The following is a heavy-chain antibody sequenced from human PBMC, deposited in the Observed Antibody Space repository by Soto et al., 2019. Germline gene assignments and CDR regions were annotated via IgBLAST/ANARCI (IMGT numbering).Heavy chain of an antibody. J-gene: IGHJ4*02. Sequence: GGSLELSCADSGFTFSSYGIHWVRQAPGKGLEWVALISYDGGNEKYTESVKDRFTISRDDSHNVAYLQMSSLRTEDTAMYYCAKDRYSGTYPTDFDYWGQGSLVTVPS. D-gene: IGHD1-26*01. CDR2: ISYDGGNE. V-gene: IGHV3-30*18. CDR1: GFTFSSYG. CDR3: AKDRYSGTYPTDFDY.